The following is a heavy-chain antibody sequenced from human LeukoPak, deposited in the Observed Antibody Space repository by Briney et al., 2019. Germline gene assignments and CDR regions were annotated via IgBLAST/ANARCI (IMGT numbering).Heavy chain of an antibody. V-gene: IGHV4-59*01. Sequence: SETLSLTCTVSGGSISSYYWSWIRQPPGKGLEWIGYIFHSGDTNYNPSLKSRVTISADTSKNQFSLRLSSVTAADTAVYYCARDRWPKKFDYWGQGTLVTVSS. CDR1: GGSISSYY. CDR2: IFHSGDT. J-gene: IGHJ4*02. D-gene: IGHD4-23*01. CDR3: ARDRWPKKFDY.